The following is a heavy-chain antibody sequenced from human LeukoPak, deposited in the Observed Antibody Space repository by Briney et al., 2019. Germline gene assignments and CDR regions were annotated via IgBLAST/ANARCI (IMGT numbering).Heavy chain of an antibody. CDR2: ISDSGRAT. CDR1: GFTFNNYA. CDR3: ARHDSFIPY. V-gene: IGHV3-23*01. D-gene: IGHD5-18*01. Sequence: GGSLRLSCAASGFTFNNYAMSWVRQAPGKGLEWVSGISDSGRATYYTDSVRGRCTISRDNSKNTVYLQMRNLRAEDTAVYFCARHDSFIPYWGQGSLVTVFS. J-gene: IGHJ4*02.